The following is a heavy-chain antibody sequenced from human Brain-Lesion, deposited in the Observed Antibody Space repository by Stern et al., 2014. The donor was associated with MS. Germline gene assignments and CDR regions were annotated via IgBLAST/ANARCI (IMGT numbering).Heavy chain of an antibody. V-gene: IGHV4-39*01. J-gene: IGHJ5*02. Sequence: QVQLQESGPGLVKPSETLSLTCTVAGGSVSSTSYAWAWIRQPPGKGLEWIGTIYYSGNTYSSPPHKVRLTIPLDTSKNQSPLQLGSVTAADTAVYYCAGEEDIRYCSGGSCTGNWFDPWGQGTLVTVSS. CDR1: GGSVSSTSYA. CDR2: IYYSGNT. D-gene: IGHD2-15*01. CDR3: AGEEDIRYCSGGSCTGNWFDP.